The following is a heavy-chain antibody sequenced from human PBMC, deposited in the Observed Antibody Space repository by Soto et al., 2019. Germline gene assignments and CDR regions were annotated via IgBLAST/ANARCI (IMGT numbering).Heavy chain of an antibody. V-gene: IGHV1-8*01. Sequence: GASVKVSCKASGYTFTSYDFKWVRQATGKRLEWMGWMNPNSGNTGYAQKFQDRVTMARNTSISSAYMELSSLRSEDTAVYYCARLSITIFGVVIIGMDVWGKGTTVTVSS. J-gene: IGHJ6*04. CDR1: GYTFTSYD. CDR2: MNPNSGNT. CDR3: ARLSITIFGVVIIGMDV. D-gene: IGHD3-3*01.